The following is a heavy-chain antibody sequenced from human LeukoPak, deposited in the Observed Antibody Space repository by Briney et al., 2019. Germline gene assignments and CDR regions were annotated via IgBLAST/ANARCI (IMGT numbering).Heavy chain of an antibody. V-gene: IGHV4-34*01. CDR2: INHSGST. J-gene: IGHJ4*02. Sequence: SETLSLTCAVYGGSFSGYYWSWIRQPPGKGLEWIGEINHSGSTNYNPSLKSRVTISVDTSKNQFSLKLSSVTAADTAVYYCARGRRPPPYYDILTGSILHFDYWGQGTLVTVSS. CDR3: ARGRRPPPYYDILTGSILHFDY. D-gene: IGHD3-9*01. CDR1: GGSFSGYY.